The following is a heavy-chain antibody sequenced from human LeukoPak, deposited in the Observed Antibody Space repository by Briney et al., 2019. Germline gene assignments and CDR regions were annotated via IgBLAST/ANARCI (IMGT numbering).Heavy chain of an antibody. V-gene: IGHV4-59*01. CDR1: GGSISSYY. CDR3: ARDRAYYYDSSGYYSDAFDI. CDR2: IYYSGST. Sequence: KASETLSLTCTVSGGSISSYYWSWIRQPPGKGLEWIGYIYYSGSTNYNPSLKSRVTISVDTSKNQFSLKLSSVTAADTAVYYCARDRAYYYDSSGYYSDAFDIWGQGTMVTVSS. D-gene: IGHD3-22*01. J-gene: IGHJ3*02.